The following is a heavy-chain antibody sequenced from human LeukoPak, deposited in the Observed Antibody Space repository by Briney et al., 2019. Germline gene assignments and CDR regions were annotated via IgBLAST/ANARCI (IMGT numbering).Heavy chain of an antibody. CDR3: ASGGSSWYPIDY. J-gene: IGHJ4*02. CDR1: GFTFSSYS. V-gene: IGHV3-21*01. Sequence: GGSLRLSCAASGFTFSSYSMNWVRQAPGKGLEWVSSISSSSSYIYYADSVKGRFTISRDNAKNSLYLQMNSLRAEDTAVYYCASGGSSWYPIDYWGQGTLVTVSS. D-gene: IGHD6-13*01. CDR2: ISSSSSYI.